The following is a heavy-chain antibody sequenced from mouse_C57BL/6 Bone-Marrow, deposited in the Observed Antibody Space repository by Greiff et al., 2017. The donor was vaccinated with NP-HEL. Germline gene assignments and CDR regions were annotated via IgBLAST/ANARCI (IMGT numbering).Heavy chain of an antibody. CDR2: IHPNSGST. J-gene: IGHJ4*01. Sequence: VQLQQSGAELVKPGASVKLSCKASGYTFTSYWMHWVKQRPGQGLEWIGMIHPNSGSTNYNEKFKSKATLTVDKSSSTAYMQLSSLTSEDSAVYYCARGGNYLYYYAMDYWGQGTSVTVSS. CDR3: ARGGNYLYYYAMDY. D-gene: IGHD2-1*01. CDR1: GYTFTSYW. V-gene: IGHV1-64*01.